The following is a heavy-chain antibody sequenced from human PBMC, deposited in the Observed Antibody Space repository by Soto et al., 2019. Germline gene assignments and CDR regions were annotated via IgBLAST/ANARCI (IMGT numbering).Heavy chain of an antibody. CDR3: ARYRGGYCSSTSCYYSFGMDV. Sequence: ASVKVSCKASGYNFTGYYMHWVRQAPGQGLEWMGWINPNSGGTNYAQKFQGWVTMTRDTSISTAYMELSRLRSDDTAVYYSARYRGGYCSSTSCYYSFGMDVLGQETTVTVSS. D-gene: IGHD2-2*01. CDR1: GYNFTGYY. CDR2: INPNSGGT. J-gene: IGHJ6*02. V-gene: IGHV1-2*04.